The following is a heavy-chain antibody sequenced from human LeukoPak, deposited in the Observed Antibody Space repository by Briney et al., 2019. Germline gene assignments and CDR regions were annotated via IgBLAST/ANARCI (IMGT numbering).Heavy chain of an antibody. J-gene: IGHJ4*02. CDR2: VKSRSAGETT. Sequence: PGGSLRLSCAASGFSISHDWMSWVRQAPGKGLEWVARVKSRSAGETTDYAAPVKGRFTISRDDSKNTLYLQMNSLKTEDTAVYYCTLILVGGSGSYYREFWGQGTLVTVSS. CDR3: TLILVGGSGSYYREF. D-gene: IGHD3-10*01. CDR1: GFSISHDW. V-gene: IGHV3-15*01.